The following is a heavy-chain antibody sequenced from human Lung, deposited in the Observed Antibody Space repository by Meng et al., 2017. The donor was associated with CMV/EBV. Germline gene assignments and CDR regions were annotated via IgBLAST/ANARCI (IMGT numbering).Heavy chain of an antibody. J-gene: IGHJ4*02. V-gene: IGHV3-48*04. Sequence: GESLKISCAASGFTFSSYTMNWVRQAPGKGLEWVSYISNSGSAKYYADSLRGRFTISRDNAKNSLYLQMNSLRADDTAVYYCARSLFDSNDPFDYLGQGPVVTVSS. D-gene: IGHD3-22*01. CDR3: ARSLFDSNDPFDY. CDR2: ISNSGSAK. CDR1: GFTFSSYT.